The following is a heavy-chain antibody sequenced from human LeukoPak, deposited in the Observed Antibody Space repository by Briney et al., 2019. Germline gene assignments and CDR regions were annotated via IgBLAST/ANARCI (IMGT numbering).Heavy chain of an antibody. V-gene: IGHV4-34*01. CDR3: ARRTSEYYYGSGSYYNVYYYYYMDV. J-gene: IGHJ6*03. CDR1: GGSFSGYY. Sequence: TSETLSLTCAVYGGSFSGYYWTWIRQAPGKGLEWIGEINYSGSTNYNPSLKSRLTISVDTSKNQFSLKLRSVTALDTAVYYCARRTSEYYYGSGSYYNVYYYYYMDVWGKGTTVTVSS. D-gene: IGHD3-10*01. CDR2: INYSGST.